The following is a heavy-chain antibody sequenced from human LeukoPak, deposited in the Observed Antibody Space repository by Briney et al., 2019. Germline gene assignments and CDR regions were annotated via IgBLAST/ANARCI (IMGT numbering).Heavy chain of an antibody. CDR3: ARGHDSSGYPDADY. CDR2: IKQDGSEK. CDR1: GFTFSSYW. Sequence: GGSLRLSCAASGFTFSSYWMSWVRQAPGKGLEWVANIKQDGSEKYYVDSVKGRFTISRDNAKNSLYLQMNSLRAEDTAVYYCARGHDSSGYPDADYWGQGTLVTVSS. D-gene: IGHD3-22*01. J-gene: IGHJ4*02. V-gene: IGHV3-7*01.